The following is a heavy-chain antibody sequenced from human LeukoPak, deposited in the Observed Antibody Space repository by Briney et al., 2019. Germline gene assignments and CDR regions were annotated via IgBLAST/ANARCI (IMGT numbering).Heavy chain of an antibody. V-gene: IGHV1-8*01. CDR3: ARVATPWFYYYDSSGYYYYFDY. CDR2: MNPNSGNT. D-gene: IGHD3-22*01. CDR1: GYTFTSYD. J-gene: IGHJ4*02. Sequence: ASVKVSCKASGYTFTSYDTNWVRQATGQGLEWMGWMNPNSGNTGYAQKFQGRVTMTRNTSISTAYMELSSLRSEDTAVYYCARVATPWFYYYDSSGYYYYFDYWGQGTLVTVSS.